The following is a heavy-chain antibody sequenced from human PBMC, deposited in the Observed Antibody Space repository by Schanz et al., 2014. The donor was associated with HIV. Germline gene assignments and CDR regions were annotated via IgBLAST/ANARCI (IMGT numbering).Heavy chain of an antibody. Sequence: EVQLLESGGGLVQPGGSLRLSCAASGFTFSRYWMTWVRQAPGKGLEWVANMNQDGSRKYYVDSVRGRFTISRDNTKNSLYLQMNSLRAEDTAVYYCARDYHWNWFDPWGQGTLVTVSS. CDR3: ARDYHWNWFDP. V-gene: IGHV3-7*01. J-gene: IGHJ5*02. D-gene: IGHD1-20*01. CDR2: MNQDGSRK. CDR1: GFTFSRYW.